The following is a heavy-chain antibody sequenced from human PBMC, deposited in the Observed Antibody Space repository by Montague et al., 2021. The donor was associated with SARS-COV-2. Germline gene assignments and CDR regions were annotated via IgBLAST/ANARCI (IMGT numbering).Heavy chain of an antibody. CDR2: IKSKTDGGTT. V-gene: IGHV3-15*01. Sequence: SLRLSCAASGFTFSNAWMSWVRQAPGKGLEWVGRIKSKTDGGTTDYAAPVKGRFTISRDDSKNTLYLQMNSLKTEDTAVYYCTTLLLWFGDLTYWSQGTLVTVSS. CDR3: TTLLLWFGDLTY. CDR1: GFTFSNAW. D-gene: IGHD3-10*01. J-gene: IGHJ4*02.